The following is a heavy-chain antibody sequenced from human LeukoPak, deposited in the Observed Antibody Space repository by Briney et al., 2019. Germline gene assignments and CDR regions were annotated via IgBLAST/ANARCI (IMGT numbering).Heavy chain of an antibody. V-gene: IGHV4-34*01. CDR2: INHSGST. CDR3: ASIYGDYAVY. D-gene: IGHD4-17*01. CDR1: GGSFSGYY. J-gene: IGHJ4*02. Sequence: ETLSLTCAVYGGSFSGYYWSWIRQPPGKGLEWIGEINHSGSTNYNPSLKSRVTISVDTSKNQFSLKLSSVTAADTAVYYCASIYGDYAVYWGQGTLVTVSS.